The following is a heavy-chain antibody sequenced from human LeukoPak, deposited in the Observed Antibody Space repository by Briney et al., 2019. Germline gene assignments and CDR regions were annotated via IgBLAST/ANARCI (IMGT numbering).Heavy chain of an antibody. CDR1: GGTFSSYA. V-gene: IGHV1-69*01. D-gene: IGHD5-18*01. CDR3: ARDKRGYSYGYHY. CDR2: IIPTFGTA. J-gene: IGHJ4*02. Sequence: SVKVSCKASGGTFSSYAISWVRQAPGQGLEWMGGIIPTFGTANYAQKFQGRVTITADESTSTAYMELSSLRSEDTAVYYCARDKRGYSYGYHYWGQGTLVTVSS.